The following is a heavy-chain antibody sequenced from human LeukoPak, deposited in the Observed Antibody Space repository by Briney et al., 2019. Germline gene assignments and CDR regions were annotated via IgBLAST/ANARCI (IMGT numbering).Heavy chain of an antibody. CDR1: GFTFDDYA. Sequence: GGSLRLSCAASGFTFDDYAMHWVRQAPGKGLEWVSGISWNSGRIGYADSVKGRFTISRDNAKNSLYLQMNSLRTEDMALYYSVKDISTKYYDSSGYSAGLDYWGQGTLVTVSS. CDR2: ISWNSGRI. V-gene: IGHV3-9*03. CDR3: VKDISTKYYDSSGYSAGLDY. D-gene: IGHD3-22*01. J-gene: IGHJ4*02.